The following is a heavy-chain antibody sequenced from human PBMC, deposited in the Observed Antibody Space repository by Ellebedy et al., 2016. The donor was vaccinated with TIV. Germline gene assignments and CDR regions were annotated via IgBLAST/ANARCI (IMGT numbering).Heavy chain of an antibody. D-gene: IGHD2-2*01. CDR3: ARVFVGAAAIDYYYMDV. CDR1: GFTFSSYS. J-gene: IGHJ6*03. CDR2: ISSSSSTI. Sequence: GGSLRLXXAASGFTFSSYSMNWVRQAPGKGLEWVSYISSSSSTIYYADSVKGRFTISRDNAKNSLYLQMNSLRDEDTAVYYCARVFVGAAAIDYYYMDVWGKGTTVTVSS. V-gene: IGHV3-48*02.